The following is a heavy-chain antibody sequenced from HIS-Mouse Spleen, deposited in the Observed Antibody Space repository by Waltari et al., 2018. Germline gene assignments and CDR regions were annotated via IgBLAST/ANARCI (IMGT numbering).Heavy chain of an antibody. Sequence: QVQLVQSGADVKKPGASLKVSCKASGYTFSSSGIILVRQAPVQGLEWMGWISAYNGNTNYAQKLQGRVTMTTDTSTSKAYMELRSLRSDDTAVYYCARDSAIVVVPAAMDAFDIWGQGTMVTVSS. V-gene: IGHV1-18*01. CDR1: GYTFSSSG. CDR2: ISAYNGNT. CDR3: ARDSAIVVVPAAMDAFDI. D-gene: IGHD2-2*01. J-gene: IGHJ3*02.